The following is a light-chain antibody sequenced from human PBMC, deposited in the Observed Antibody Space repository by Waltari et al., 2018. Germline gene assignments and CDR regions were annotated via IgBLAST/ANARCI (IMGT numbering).Light chain of an antibody. CDR1: QDINNF. V-gene: IGKV1-33*01. CDR2: DAS. CDR3: EQHDNLPIT. J-gene: IGKJ5*01. Sequence: DIQMTQSPSSLSASVGDRVTITCQASQDINNFLNWYQQKPGKAPKILIDDASNLETGVPSTFSGGGSGTYYTFTITSLQPEDIATYYCEQHDNLPITFGQGTRLEI.